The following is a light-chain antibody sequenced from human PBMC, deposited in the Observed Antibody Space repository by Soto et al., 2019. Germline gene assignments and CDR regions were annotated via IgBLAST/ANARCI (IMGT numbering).Light chain of an antibody. CDR1: QGIWSG. J-gene: IGKJ4*01. CDR2: AAS. Sequence: DIQLTQSPSFLSASVGDRVTITCRASQGIWSGLAWYQQKPGKAPKVLIYAASTLHSGVPSRFSGSGSGTEFTLTISSLQPEDFATYYCQQLSYYPLTFGGGTEVEIK. CDR3: QQLSYYPLT. V-gene: IGKV1-9*01.